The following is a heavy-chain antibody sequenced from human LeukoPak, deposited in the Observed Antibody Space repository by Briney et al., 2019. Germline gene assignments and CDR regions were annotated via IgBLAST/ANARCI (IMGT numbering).Heavy chain of an antibody. CDR2: ITPILGTA. CDR1: GYTFTSYA. CDR3: ARNLMSGAYYFYYMDV. V-gene: IGHV1-69*05. J-gene: IGHJ6*03. D-gene: IGHD3-10*02. Sequence: SVKVSCKASGYTFTSYAISWVRQAPGQGLEWLGGITPILGTANYAQKFQGRLTITTDESTSTAYMELSSLRSEDTAFYYCARNLMSGAYYFYYMDVWGKGTTVTVSS.